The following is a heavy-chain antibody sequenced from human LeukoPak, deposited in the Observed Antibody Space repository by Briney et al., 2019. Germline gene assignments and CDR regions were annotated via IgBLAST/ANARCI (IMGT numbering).Heavy chain of an antibody. J-gene: IGHJ4*02. CDR1: GFIFSTYS. V-gene: IGHV3-48*01. CDR3: AKDVFHPSGLRYFDWFSYYFDY. CDR2: ISSSSGSTI. Sequence: GGSLRLSCAASGFIFSTYSMNWVRQAPGKGMEWISYISSSSGSTIYYSHSVKGRFTISRDNSKNTLYLQMNSLRAEDTAVYYCAKDVFHPSGLRYFDWFSYYFDYWGQGTLVTVSS. D-gene: IGHD3-9*01.